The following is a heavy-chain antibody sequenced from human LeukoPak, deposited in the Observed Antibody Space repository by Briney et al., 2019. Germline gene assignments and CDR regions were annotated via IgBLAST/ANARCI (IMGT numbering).Heavy chain of an antibody. CDR1: GGPFSGYY. V-gene: IGHV3-73*01. Sequence: PSETLSLTCAVYGGPFSGYYWGWIRQPPGKGLEWVGRIRSKANSYATAYAASVKGRFTISRDDSKNTAYLQMNSLKTEDTAVYYCTRFRDGYQYGMDVWGQGTTVTVSS. CDR3: TRFRDGYQYGMDV. CDR2: IRSKANSYAT. J-gene: IGHJ6*02. D-gene: IGHD5-24*01.